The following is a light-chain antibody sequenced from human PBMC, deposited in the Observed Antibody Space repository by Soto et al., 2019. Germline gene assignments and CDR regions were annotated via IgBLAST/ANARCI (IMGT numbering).Light chain of an antibody. Sequence: EIVMTQSPATLPVSAGERVTLSCRASESVRSKVAWYQQKPGKATRLLXYGSSTRATGIPDRFRGSGSGTEYTLTISSLQSEDFAVYYCQQYNSWPPITFGQGTRLEIK. CDR1: ESVRSK. J-gene: IGKJ5*01. CDR3: QQYNSWPPIT. CDR2: GSS. V-gene: IGKV3-15*01.